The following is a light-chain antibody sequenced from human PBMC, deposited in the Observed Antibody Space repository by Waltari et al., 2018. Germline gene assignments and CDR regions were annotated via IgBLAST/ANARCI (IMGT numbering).Light chain of an antibody. Sequence: DIVVTQSPDSLAVSLGDRATINCKCSQSLLYSSSNENYLAWYQHQPGQPPKLLVYWASTRKTGVPDRFSGSGSGRDFILTISSLQAEDVAVYYCQQYYTTPLTFGGGTKVVI. V-gene: IGKV4-1*01. J-gene: IGKJ4*01. CDR3: QQYYTTPLT. CDR2: WAS. CDR1: QSLLYSSSNENY.